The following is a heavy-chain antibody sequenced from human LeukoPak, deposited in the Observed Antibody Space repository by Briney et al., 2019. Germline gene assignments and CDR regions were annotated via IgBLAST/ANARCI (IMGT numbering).Heavy chain of an antibody. Sequence: PGGSLRLSCAASGFTFSSYAMSWVRQAPGKGLEWVSAISGSGGSTYYADSVKGRFTISRDNSKNTLFLQMNSLRVEDTAVYYCAKRGDPAYYFDHWGQGTLVTVSS. CDR2: ISGSGGST. CDR3: AKRGDPAYYFDH. D-gene: IGHD2-21*02. V-gene: IGHV3-23*01. J-gene: IGHJ4*02. CDR1: GFTFSSYA.